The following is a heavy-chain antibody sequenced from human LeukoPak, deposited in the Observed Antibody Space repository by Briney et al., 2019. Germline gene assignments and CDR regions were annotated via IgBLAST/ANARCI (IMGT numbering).Heavy chain of an antibody. CDR1: GFTFSSYS. Sequence: GGSLRLSCAASGFTFSSYSINWVRQAPGKGLEWVSSISSSSSYIYYADSVKGRFTISRDNAKNSLYLQMNSLRAEDTAVYYCARVARNMVRGVIIAYFDYWGQGTLVTVSS. J-gene: IGHJ4*02. V-gene: IGHV3-21*01. D-gene: IGHD3-10*01. CDR2: ISSSSSYI. CDR3: ARVARNMVRGVIIAYFDY.